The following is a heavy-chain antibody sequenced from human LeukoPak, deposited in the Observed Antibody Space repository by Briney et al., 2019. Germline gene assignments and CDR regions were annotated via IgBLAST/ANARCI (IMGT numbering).Heavy chain of an antibody. Sequence: GGSLRLSCAASGFTFSDYYMSWIRQAPGKGLEWVSAISGSGGSTYYADSVKGRFTISRDNSKNTLYLQMNSLRAEDTAVYYCAKTGYSSSWYDAFDIWGQGTMVTVSS. CDR3: AKTGYSSSWYDAFDI. D-gene: IGHD6-13*01. CDR1: GFTFSDYY. J-gene: IGHJ3*02. CDR2: ISGSGGST. V-gene: IGHV3-23*01.